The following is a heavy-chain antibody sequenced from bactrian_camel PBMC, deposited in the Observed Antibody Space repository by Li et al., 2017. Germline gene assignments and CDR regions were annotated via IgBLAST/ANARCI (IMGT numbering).Heavy chain of an antibody. J-gene: IGHJ4*01. CDR1: RIIFSTYC. V-gene: IGHV3S31*01. Sequence: DVQLVESGGGLVQPGGSLRLSCAAPRIIFSTYCMGWIRQAPGMEREAVAAIYTGLGRAHYAASVLGRFTISKDNARKTVYLQMNSLKPEDTAMYICAADPSPCHIVVGQIGTGKYRYAYWGQGTQVTVS. CDR2: IYTGLGRA. D-gene: IGHD1*01. CDR3: AADPSPCHIVVGQIGTGKYRYAY.